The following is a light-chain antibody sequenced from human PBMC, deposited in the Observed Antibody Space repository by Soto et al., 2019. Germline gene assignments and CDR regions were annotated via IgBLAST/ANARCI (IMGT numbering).Light chain of an antibody. CDR3: QQYHNLLT. Sequence: DIQMTQSPSSLSASVGDRVTITCQASQDISNSLNWYQHKPGKAPKLLIYDASNLERGVPSRFSGSGSGTYLSFTISSLQPEDIATYYCQQYHNLLTFGGGTKVEIK. CDR2: DAS. V-gene: IGKV1-33*01. CDR1: QDISNS. J-gene: IGKJ4*01.